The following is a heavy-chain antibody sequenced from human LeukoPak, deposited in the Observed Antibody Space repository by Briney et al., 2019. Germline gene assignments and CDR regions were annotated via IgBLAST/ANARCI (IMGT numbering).Heavy chain of an antibody. Sequence: PGGSLRLSCAASGFTFSSYSMNWVRQAPGKGLEWVSSISSSSSYIYYADSVKGRFTISRDNAKNSLYLQMNSLRAEDTAVYYCARDLENAWQWLADWFDPWGQGTLVTVSS. V-gene: IGHV3-21*01. D-gene: IGHD6-19*01. CDR3: ARDLENAWQWLADWFDP. CDR2: ISSSSSYI. CDR1: GFTFSSYS. J-gene: IGHJ5*02.